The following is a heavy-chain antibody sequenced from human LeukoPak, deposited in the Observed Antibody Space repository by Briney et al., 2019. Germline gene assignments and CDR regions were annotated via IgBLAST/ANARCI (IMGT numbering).Heavy chain of an antibody. CDR1: GGSFSGYY. CDR2: INHSGST. V-gene: IGHV4-34*01. J-gene: IGHJ4*02. D-gene: IGHD6-19*01. CDR3: ARVGKQWLVHL. Sequence: SETLSLTCAVYGGSFSGYYWSWIRQPPGEGLEWIGEINHSGSTNYNPSLKSRVTISVDTSKNQFSLKLSSVTAADTAVYYCARVGKQWLVHLWGQGTLVTVSS.